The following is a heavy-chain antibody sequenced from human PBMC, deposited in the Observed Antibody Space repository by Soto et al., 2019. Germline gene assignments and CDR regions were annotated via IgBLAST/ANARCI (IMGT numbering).Heavy chain of an antibody. J-gene: IGHJ6*02. Sequence: SVKVSCKASGGTFSSYAISWVRQAPGQGLEWIGGIIPIFGTANYAQKFQGRVTITADKSTSTAYMELSSLRSEDTAVYYCARGDTYYGSGPRRVYYGMDVWGQGTTVTVSS. CDR2: IIPIFGTA. CDR3: ARGDTYYGSGPRRVYYGMDV. D-gene: IGHD3-10*01. V-gene: IGHV1-69*06. CDR1: GGTFSSYA.